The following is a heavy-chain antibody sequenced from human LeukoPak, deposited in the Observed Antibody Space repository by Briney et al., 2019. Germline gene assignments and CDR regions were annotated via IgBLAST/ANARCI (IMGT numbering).Heavy chain of an antibody. J-gene: IGHJ5*02. Sequence: SETLSLTCAVSGYSISSGYYWGWIRPPPGKGLEWIGIIYHSGSTYYNPSLKSRVTISVDTSKNQLSLKLSSLTAADTAVYYCARHEYSGSYYGLSWFDPWGQGTLVTVSS. CDR3: ARHEYSGSYYGLSWFDP. CDR1: GYSISSGYY. CDR2: IYHSGST. D-gene: IGHD1-26*01. V-gene: IGHV4-38-2*01.